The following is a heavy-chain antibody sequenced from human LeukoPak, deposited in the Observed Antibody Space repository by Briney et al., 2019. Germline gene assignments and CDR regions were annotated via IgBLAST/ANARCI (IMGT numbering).Heavy chain of an antibody. CDR1: GYSFTTYW. CDR3: ARQRGGSGSINWLDP. Sequence: GESLKISCKASGYSFTTYWIGWVRQLPGEGLEWMGVIYPDDSDTRYSPSSQGQVTISADKSITTAYLQWTSLKASDTAMYYCARQRGGSGSINWLDPWGQGTLVTVSS. CDR2: IYPDDSDT. D-gene: IGHD3-10*01. V-gene: IGHV5-51*01. J-gene: IGHJ5*02.